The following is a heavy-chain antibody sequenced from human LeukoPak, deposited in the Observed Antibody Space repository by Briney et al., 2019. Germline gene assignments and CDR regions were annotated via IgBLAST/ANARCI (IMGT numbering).Heavy chain of an antibody. J-gene: IGHJ4*02. V-gene: IGHV4-31*03. Sequence: SETLSHTCTVSGGSISSGGYYWSWIRQHPGKGLEWIGYIYYSGSTYYNPSLKSRVTISVDTSKNQFSLKLSSVTAADTAVYYCARDKYDSSGYGFDCWGQGTLVTVSS. D-gene: IGHD3-22*01. CDR2: IYYSGST. CDR1: GGSISSGGYY. CDR3: ARDKYDSSGYGFDC.